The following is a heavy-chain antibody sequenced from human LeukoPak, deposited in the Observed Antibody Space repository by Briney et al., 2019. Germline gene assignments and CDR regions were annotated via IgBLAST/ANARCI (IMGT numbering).Heavy chain of an antibody. V-gene: IGHV3-30-3*01. CDR2: ISSDGSSK. D-gene: IGHD3-16*01. J-gene: IGHJ4*02. Sequence: GRSLRLSCAASGFTFSSYVMHWVRQAPGKGLEWVAVISSDGSSKYYADSVKGRFTISRDNSKNTLYVQMNSLRAEDTAVYYCAKGKKIWSTLGDWGQKTLGTVSS. CDR3: AKGKKIWSTLGD. CDR1: GFTFSSYV.